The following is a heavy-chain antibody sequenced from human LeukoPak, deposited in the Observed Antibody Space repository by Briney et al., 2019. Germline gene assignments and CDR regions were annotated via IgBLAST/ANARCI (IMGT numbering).Heavy chain of an antibody. CDR1: GGTFSSYA. CDR2: IIPIFGTA. Sequence: ASVKVSCKASGGTFSSYAISWVRQAPGQGLEWMGGIIPIFGTANYAQKFQGRVTITTDESTSTAYMELSSLRSEDTAVYYCARSRFTIFGVVTSNEYYYYMDVWGKGTTVTVSS. D-gene: IGHD3-3*01. J-gene: IGHJ6*03. V-gene: IGHV1-69*05. CDR3: ARSRFTIFGVVTSNEYYYYMDV.